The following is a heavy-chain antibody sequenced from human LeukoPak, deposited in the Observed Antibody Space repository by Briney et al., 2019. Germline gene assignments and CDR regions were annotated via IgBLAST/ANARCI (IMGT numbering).Heavy chain of an antibody. CDR2: IYYIRNT. CDR3: ARTQSQSGSYRYYFGY. Sequence: SETLSLTCTVSGASVGSAGYYWSWIRQPPGGGLEWIGYIYYIRNTNYNPSLKSRVTMSQDPSKNQFSLKLNSVTAADTAVYYCARTQSQSGSYRYYFGYWGQGTLVTVSS. D-gene: IGHD3-16*02. J-gene: IGHJ4*02. CDR1: GASVGSAGYY. V-gene: IGHV4-61*08.